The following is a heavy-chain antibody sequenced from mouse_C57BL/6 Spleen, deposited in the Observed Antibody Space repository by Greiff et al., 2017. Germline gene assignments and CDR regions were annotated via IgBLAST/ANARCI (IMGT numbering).Heavy chain of an antibody. D-gene: IGHD4-1*01. J-gene: IGHJ2*01. V-gene: IGHV5-6*02. CDR1: GFTFSSYG. CDR3: ARGGTKTGTGFDY. Sequence: EVKLMESGGDLVKPGGSLKLSCAASGFTFSSYGMSWVRQTPDKRLEWVATISSGGSYTYYPDSVKGRFTISRDNAKNTLYLQMSSLKSEDTAMYYCARGGTKTGTGFDYWGQGTTLTVSS. CDR2: ISSGGSYT.